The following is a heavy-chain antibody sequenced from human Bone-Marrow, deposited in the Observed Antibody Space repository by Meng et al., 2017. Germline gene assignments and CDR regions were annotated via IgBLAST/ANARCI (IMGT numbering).Heavy chain of an antibody. J-gene: IGHJ4*02. CDR3: ARDLGGTNYPFDY. CDR2: IWYDGSNK. V-gene: IGHV3-33*01. CDR1: GFSFSSYG. D-gene: IGHD4/OR15-4a*01. Sequence: QVQLVESGGGVVQPGRSLRLSCAASGFSFSSYGMHWVRQAPGKGLEWVAVIWYDGSNKYYAESVKGRFTISRDNSKNTMNLQMNSLRAEDTAVYYCARDLGGTNYPFDYWGQGILVTVSS.